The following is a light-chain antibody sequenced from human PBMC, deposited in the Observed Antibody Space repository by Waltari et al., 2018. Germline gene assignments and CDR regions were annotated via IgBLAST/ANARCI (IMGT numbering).Light chain of an antibody. Sequence: QSALTQPHSVSASPGQSVTIPCSGSINDVGVEDYVSWYQQLPGQAPKLILYAVVKRPSCVPSRFSGSKYGTTASLTISGLQTDDEATYYCCSYAGAYTFVFGGGTKLTVL. J-gene: IGLJ3*02. CDR3: CSYAGAYTFV. CDR1: INDVGVEDY. V-gene: IGLV2-11*01. CDR2: AVV.